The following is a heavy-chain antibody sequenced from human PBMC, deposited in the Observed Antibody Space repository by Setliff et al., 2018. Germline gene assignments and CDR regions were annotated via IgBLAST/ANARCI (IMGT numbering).Heavy chain of an antibody. D-gene: IGHD2-15*01. J-gene: IGHJ4*02. V-gene: IGHV3-15*01. CDR3: STGSDGW. CDR1: GFGLSDAW. CDR2: IKSKAYGGTA. Sequence: GGSLRLSCVGSGFGLSDAWMTWVRQAPGKGLEWVGHIKSKAYGGTADYATAVKGRFSISRDDSKDTVFLQMNSLKTEDTGTYYCSTGSDGWWGQGTLVTVSS.